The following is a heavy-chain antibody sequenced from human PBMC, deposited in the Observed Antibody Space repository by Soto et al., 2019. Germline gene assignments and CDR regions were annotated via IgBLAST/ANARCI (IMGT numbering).Heavy chain of an antibody. V-gene: IGHV1-46*01. Sequence: QVQVVQSGAEVKKPGASVKVSCKASGYTFTNYYMHWVRQAPGQGLEWVGIINPSGGTTTYAQRFQGRVTMTRDTSTSTVYMELSSLRSEDTAVYYCARDGDNSGWFNLRVNWFDPWGQGTLVTVSS. CDR2: INPSGGTT. CDR3: ARDGDNSGWFNLRVNWFDP. CDR1: GYTFTNYY. D-gene: IGHD6-19*01. J-gene: IGHJ5*02.